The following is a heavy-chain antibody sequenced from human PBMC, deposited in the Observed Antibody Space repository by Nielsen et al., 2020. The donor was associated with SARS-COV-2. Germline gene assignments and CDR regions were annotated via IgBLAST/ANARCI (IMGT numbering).Heavy chain of an antibody. Sequence: GESLKISCKGSGYSFTSYWISWVRQMPGKGLEWMGRIDPSDSYINYSPSFQGHVTISADKSISTAYLQWSSLKASDTAMYYCARIRYMDYYYYGMDVWGQGTTVTVSS. CDR3: ARIRYMDYYYYGMDV. J-gene: IGHJ6*02. CDR2: IDPSDSYI. CDR1: GYSFTSYW. V-gene: IGHV5-10-1*01. D-gene: IGHD1-1*01.